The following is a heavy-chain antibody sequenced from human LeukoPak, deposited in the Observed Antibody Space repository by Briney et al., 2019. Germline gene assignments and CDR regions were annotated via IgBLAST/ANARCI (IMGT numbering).Heavy chain of an antibody. CDR3: ARDRGSSPDYFDY. V-gene: IGHV4-59*01. CDR1: GGSISSYY. J-gene: IGHJ4*02. Sequence: SETLSLTCTVSGGSISSYYWSWIRQPPGKGLEWIGYIYYSGITHHYPSLKSRVTISLDTSKNQFSLKLSSVTAADTAVYYCARDRGSSPDYFDYWGQGTLVTVSS. CDR2: IYYSGIT. D-gene: IGHD6-6*01.